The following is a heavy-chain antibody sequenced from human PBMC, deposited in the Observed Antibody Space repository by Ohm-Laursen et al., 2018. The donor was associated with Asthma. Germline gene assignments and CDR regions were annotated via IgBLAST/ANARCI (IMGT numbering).Heavy chain of an antibody. V-gene: IGHV4-39*01. CDR3: ARRNRDRSGYYYVDY. Sequence: PSETLSLTCTVPGGSISSSSYYWGWIRQPPGKGLEWIGSIYYSGSTYYNPSLKSRVTISVDSSKNQFSLNLSSVTAADTAVYFCARRNRDRSGYYYVDYWGQGTLVTVSS. CDR1: GGSISSSSYY. J-gene: IGHJ4*02. CDR2: IYYSGST. D-gene: IGHD3-22*01.